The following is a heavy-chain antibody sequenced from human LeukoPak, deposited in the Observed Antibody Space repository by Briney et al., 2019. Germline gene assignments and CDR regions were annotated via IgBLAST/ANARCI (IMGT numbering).Heavy chain of an antibody. CDR3: ARLSIVVVVAATIFDY. V-gene: IGHV1-2*02. Sequence: GASVKVSCKASGYTFTGYYMHWVRQAPGQGLEWMGWINPNSGGTNYAQKFQGRVTMTRDTSISTAYMELSRLRSDDTAVYYCARLSIVVVVAATIFDYWGQGTLVTVSS. CDR1: GYTFTGYY. D-gene: IGHD2-15*01. CDR2: INPNSGGT. J-gene: IGHJ4*02.